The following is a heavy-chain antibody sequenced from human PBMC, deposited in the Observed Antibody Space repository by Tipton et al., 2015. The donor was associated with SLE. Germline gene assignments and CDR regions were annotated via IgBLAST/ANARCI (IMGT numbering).Heavy chain of an antibody. Sequence: TLSLTCTVSGGSISSYYWSWIRQPPGKGLEWIGYISDGGGTNHNPSLKSRVTISVDPAKNQSSLKLTSVTAADTAVYYCARGMLTWRGAIIGVDVWGQGTSVNVSS. CDR3: ARGMLTWRGAIIGVDV. D-gene: IGHD2-8*01. CDR2: ISDGGGT. V-gene: IGHV4-59*08. CDR1: GGSISSYY. J-gene: IGHJ6*02.